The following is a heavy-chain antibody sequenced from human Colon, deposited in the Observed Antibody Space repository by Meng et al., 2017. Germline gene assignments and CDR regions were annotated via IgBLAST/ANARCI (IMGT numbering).Heavy chain of an antibody. D-gene: IGHD3-22*01. CDR2: TSHSGST. J-gene: IGHJ4*02. V-gene: IGHV4-4*02. Sequence: QVRREELGPGLVKPSETPSPTCAVSGGSISRSDWWSGVRQPPGKGLESIGETSHSGSTNYSPSLKSRVTISLDKSKNQLSLKLNSATAADTAVYYCASSDYYRSDYWGQGTLVTVSS. CDR3: ASSDYYRSDY. CDR1: GGSISRSDW.